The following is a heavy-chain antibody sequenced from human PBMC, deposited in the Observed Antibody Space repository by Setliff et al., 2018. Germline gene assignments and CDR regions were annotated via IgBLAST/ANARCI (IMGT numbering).Heavy chain of an antibody. V-gene: IGHV3-23*01. CDR3: VRDLIAVFGVTMPIDAFDL. D-gene: IGHD3-3*01. CDR2: ISGSGGRT. Sequence: SLRLSCAASGFTFSSYAMSWVRQAPGKGLEWVSAISGSGGRTYYADSVKGRFTISRDNSKNTLYLQMDSLRVEDTAVYYCVRDLIAVFGVTMPIDAFDLWGQGTRVTVS. J-gene: IGHJ3*01. CDR1: GFTFSSYA.